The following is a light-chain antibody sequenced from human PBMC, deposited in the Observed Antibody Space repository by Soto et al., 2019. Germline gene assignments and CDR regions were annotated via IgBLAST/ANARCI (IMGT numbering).Light chain of an antibody. J-gene: IGLJ1*01. CDR2: EVN. CDR3: SSYTSSSAYV. Sequence: QSALTQPASVSGSPGQSITISCGGTSSDVGAYIYVSWYQQFPGKAPKLILYEVNNRPSGVSNRFSGSKSGNTASLTISGLQAEDEADYYCSSYTSSSAYVFGTGTKVTV. V-gene: IGLV2-14*03. CDR1: SSDVGAYIY.